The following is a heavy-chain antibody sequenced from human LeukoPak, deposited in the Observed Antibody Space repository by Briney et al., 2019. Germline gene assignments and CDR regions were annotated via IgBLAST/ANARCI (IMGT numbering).Heavy chain of an antibody. D-gene: IGHD3-22*01. CDR1: GFTFSSYA. CDR3: ARVGNYYDSSGYYTPKGFDY. Sequence: PGGSLRLSCSVSGFTFSSYAMHWVRQAPGKGLEWVAVIWYDGSNKYYADSVKGRFTISRDNSKNTLYLQMNSLRAEDTAVYYCARVGNYYDSSGYYTPKGFDYWGQGTLVTVSS. J-gene: IGHJ4*02. CDR2: IWYDGSNK. V-gene: IGHV3-33*08.